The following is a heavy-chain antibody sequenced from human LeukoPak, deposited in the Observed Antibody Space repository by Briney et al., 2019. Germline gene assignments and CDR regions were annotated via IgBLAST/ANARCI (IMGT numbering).Heavy chain of an antibody. D-gene: IGHD3-16*01. CDR2: IYYSGST. CDR3: ARDSHLYGFDP. V-gene: IGHV4-59*01. CDR1: GGSISSYY. J-gene: IGHJ5*02. Sequence: PSETLSLTCTVSGGSISSYYWSWIRQPPGKGLEWIGYIYYSGSTNYNPSLKSRVTISVDTSKNQFSLKLSSVTAADTALYYCARDSHLYGFDPWGQGTLVTVSS.